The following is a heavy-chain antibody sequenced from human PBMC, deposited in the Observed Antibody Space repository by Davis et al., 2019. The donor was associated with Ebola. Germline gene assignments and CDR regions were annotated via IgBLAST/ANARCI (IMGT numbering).Heavy chain of an antibody. D-gene: IGHD1-1*01. J-gene: IGHJ4*02. Sequence: ASVKVSCKASGDTFSTNSVIWVRQAPGQGLEWMGWINPNSGGTNYAQKFQGRVTMTRDTSISTVYMELSRLKPDDTAVYYCARANWNDRGPFDYWGQGTLVTVSS. V-gene: IGHV1-2*02. CDR1: GDTFSTNS. CDR3: ARANWNDRGPFDY. CDR2: INPNSGGT.